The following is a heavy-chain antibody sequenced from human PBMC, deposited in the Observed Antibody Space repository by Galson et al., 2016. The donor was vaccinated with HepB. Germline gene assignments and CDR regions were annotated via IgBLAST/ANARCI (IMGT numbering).Heavy chain of an antibody. Sequence: SLRLSCAASGLSFISYPMHWVRQAPGKGLDYVSDISTDGGITHYVDSVKGRFTISRDNSKNTLYLQMSSLRAEDTAVYYCSTGNYNYGMDVWGQGTTVTVSS. CDR3: STGNYNYGMDV. J-gene: IGHJ6*02. V-gene: IGHV3-64D*06. CDR1: GLSFISYP. CDR2: ISTDGGIT. D-gene: IGHD1-1*01.